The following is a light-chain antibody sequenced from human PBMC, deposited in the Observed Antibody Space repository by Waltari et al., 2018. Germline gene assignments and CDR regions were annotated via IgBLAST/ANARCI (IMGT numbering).Light chain of an antibody. J-gene: IGKJ1*01. CDR3: QQYNSYPLT. CDR1: QNINSG. V-gene: IGKV1-5*03. Sequence: DSQMTQSPSTLSASIRNSINITCRASQNINSGLAWYQQKPGKAPKFLIYKASSLESGVPSRFSGSGSGTEFTLTISSLQPDDFGTYYCQQYNSYPLTFGQGTKVEIK. CDR2: KAS.